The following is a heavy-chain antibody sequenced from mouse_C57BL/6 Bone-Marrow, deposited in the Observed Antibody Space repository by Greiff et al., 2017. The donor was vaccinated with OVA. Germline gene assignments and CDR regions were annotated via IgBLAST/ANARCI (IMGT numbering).Heavy chain of an antibody. CDR1: GYAFSSSW. V-gene: IGHV1-82*01. D-gene: IGHD2-1*01. CDR3: ARFGNYEYFDV. CDR2: IYPGDGDT. J-gene: IGHJ1*03. Sequence: VQLQQSGPELVKPGASVKISCKASGYAFSSSWMNWVEQRPGKGLEWIGRIYPGDGDTNYNGKFKGKATLTANKSSSTAYMQLSSLTSEDSAVYFCARFGNYEYFDVWGTGTTVTVSS.